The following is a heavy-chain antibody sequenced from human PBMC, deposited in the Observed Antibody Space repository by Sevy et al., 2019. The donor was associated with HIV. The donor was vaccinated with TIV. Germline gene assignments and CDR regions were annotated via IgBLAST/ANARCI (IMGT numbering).Heavy chain of an antibody. V-gene: IGHV1-18*01. CDR1: GYTFNSYV. J-gene: IGHJ1*01. CDR3: ARAPSGSQGQGQYFQH. Sequence: ASVKVSCKASGYTFNSYVITWVRQAPGQGLEWMGKISGYNGDTKYGQKFQGRVTMTTDPSTSTAYMELRSLKSDDTAVYYCARAPSGSQGQGQYFQHWGQGTLVTVSS. CDR2: ISGYNGDT. D-gene: IGHD1-26*01.